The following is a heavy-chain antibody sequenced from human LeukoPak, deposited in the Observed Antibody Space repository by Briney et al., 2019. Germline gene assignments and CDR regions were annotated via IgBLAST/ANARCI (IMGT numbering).Heavy chain of an antibody. V-gene: IGHV1-18*01. Sequence: GASVKVSCKASGYTFTSYGISWVRQAPGQGLEWMGWISAYNGNTNYAQKLQGRVTMTTDTSTSTAYMELRSLRSDATAVYYCARHAFLVVIKGDAFDIWGQGTMVTVSS. CDR1: GYTFTSYG. J-gene: IGHJ3*02. CDR3: ARHAFLVVIKGDAFDI. D-gene: IGHD3-22*01. CDR2: ISAYNGNT.